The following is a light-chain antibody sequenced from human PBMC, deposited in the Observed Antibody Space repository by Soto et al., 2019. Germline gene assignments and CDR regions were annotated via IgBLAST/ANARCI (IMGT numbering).Light chain of an antibody. CDR1: SGHSSYA. Sequence: QPVLTQSPSASASLGASVKLTCTLSSGHSSYAIAWHQQQPEKGPRYLMKLNSDGSHSKGDGIPDRFSGSSSGAERYLTISSLQSEDEADYYCQTRGTAIPVFGGGTKLTVL. CDR2: LNSDGSH. CDR3: QTRGTAIPV. J-gene: IGLJ2*01. V-gene: IGLV4-69*01.